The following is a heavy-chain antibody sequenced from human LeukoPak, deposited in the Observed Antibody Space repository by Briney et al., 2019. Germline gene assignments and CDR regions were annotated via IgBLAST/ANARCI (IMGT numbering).Heavy chain of an antibody. J-gene: IGHJ6*02. CDR3: ARGGGLDV. CDR1: GFTFSSYW. V-gene: IGHV3-7*03. Sequence: GGSLRLSCAASGFTFSSYWMNWARQAPGKGLEWVASINHNGNVNYYVDSVKGRFTISRDNAKNSLYLQMSSLRAEDTAVYFCARGGGLDVWGQGATVTVSS. CDR2: INHNGNVN. D-gene: IGHD3-16*01.